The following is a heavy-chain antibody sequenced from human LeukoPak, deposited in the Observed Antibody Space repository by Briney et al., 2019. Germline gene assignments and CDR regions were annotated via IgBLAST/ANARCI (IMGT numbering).Heavy chain of an antibody. CDR1: GGTFSSYA. V-gene: IGHV1-69*13. CDR3: ARGYDSSGPTDY. J-gene: IGHJ4*02. D-gene: IGHD3-22*01. Sequence: SVKVSCKASGGTFSSYAISWVRQAPGQGLEWMGGIIPIFGTANYAQKFQGRVTITADESTSTAYMELSSLRSEDTAVYYCARGYDSSGPTDYWGQGTLVTVSS. CDR2: IIPIFGTA.